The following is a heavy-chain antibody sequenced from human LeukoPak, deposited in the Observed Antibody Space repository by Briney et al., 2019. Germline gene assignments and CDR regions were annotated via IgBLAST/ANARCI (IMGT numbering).Heavy chain of an antibody. Sequence: PGRSLSLSCTGSGFTHGDHAMSWVRQARAKGLEGVGFIRSKAYRGTTEYAASEKGRFTISRDDSASIAYLQMNSLRTEDTAVYYCARGPIQLWIHNAMDVWGQGTTVTVSS. V-gene: IGHV3-49*04. CDR3: ARGPIQLWIHNAMDV. J-gene: IGHJ6*02. CDR2: IRSKAYRGTT. CDR1: GFTHGDHA. D-gene: IGHD5-18*01.